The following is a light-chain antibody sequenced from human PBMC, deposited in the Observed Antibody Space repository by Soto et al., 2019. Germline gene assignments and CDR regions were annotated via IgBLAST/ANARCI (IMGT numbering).Light chain of an antibody. CDR3: QQRET. CDR1: QAIHSY. V-gene: IGKV1-39*01. Sequence: DIPMTQSPSSLSASVGDRVTITCRASQAIHSYLNWYQQKPGKAPNLLIFATSTLQSGVPSRFSGSGSGTDFTLTISSLQPEDFATYYCQQRETFGPGTKVYIK. CDR2: ATS. J-gene: IGKJ3*01.